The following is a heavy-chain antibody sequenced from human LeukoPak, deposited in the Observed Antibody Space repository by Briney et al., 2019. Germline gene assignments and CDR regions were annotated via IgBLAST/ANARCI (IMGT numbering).Heavy chain of an antibody. D-gene: IGHD6-13*01. V-gene: IGHV4-4*02. CDR3: ARHLSLPYSSSWYLAFDI. J-gene: IGHJ3*02. Sequence: SGTLSLTCAVSGGSISSSNWWSWVRQPPGKGLEWIGEIYHSGSTNYNPSLKSRVTISVDKSKNQFSLKLSSVTAADTAVYYCARHLSLPYSSSWYLAFDIWGQGTMVTVSS. CDR2: IYHSGST. CDR1: GGSISSSNW.